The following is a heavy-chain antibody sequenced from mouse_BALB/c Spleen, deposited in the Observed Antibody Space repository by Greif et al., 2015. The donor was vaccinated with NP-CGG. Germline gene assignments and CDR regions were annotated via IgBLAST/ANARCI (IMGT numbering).Heavy chain of an antibody. Sequence: LVESGPELVKPGASVKMSCKASGYTFTDYVISWVKQRTGQGLEWIGEIYPGSGSTYYNEKFKGKATLTADKSSNTAYMQLSSLTSEDSAVYFCARDPLTYWGQGTLVTVSA. CDR2: IYPGSGST. V-gene: IGHV1-77*01. J-gene: IGHJ3*01. CDR3: ARDPLTY. CDR1: GYTFTDYV.